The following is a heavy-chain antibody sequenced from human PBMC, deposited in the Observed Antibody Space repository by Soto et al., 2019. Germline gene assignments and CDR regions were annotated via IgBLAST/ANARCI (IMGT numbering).Heavy chain of an antibody. CDR3: ARDRFSGSYYMGAFDI. CDR1: GYTFTSYA. J-gene: IGHJ3*02. D-gene: IGHD3-10*01. Sequence: ASVKVSCKASGYTFTSYAMHWVRQAPGQRLEWMGWINVGNDDTKYSQKFQGRVTITRDTSASTAYMELSSLRSEDTAVYYCARDRFSGSYYMGAFDIWGQGTLVTVSS. CDR2: INVGNDDT. V-gene: IGHV1-3*01.